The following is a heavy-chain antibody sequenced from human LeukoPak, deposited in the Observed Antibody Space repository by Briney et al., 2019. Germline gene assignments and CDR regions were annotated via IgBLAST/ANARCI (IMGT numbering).Heavy chain of an antibody. Sequence: GESLKISCKGSGXSFISYWIGWVRQMPGKGLEWMRIIYPGDSDIRYSPSFQGQVTISADKSISTAYLQWSSLKASDTAMYYCARGYCTSASCYYFDHWGQGALVTVSS. V-gene: IGHV5-51*01. CDR3: ARGYCTSASCYYFDH. CDR1: GXSFISYW. CDR2: IYPGDSDI. J-gene: IGHJ4*02. D-gene: IGHD2-2*01.